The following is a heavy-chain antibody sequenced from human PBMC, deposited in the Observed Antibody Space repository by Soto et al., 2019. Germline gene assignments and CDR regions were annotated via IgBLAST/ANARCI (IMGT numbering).Heavy chain of an antibody. Sequence: SETLSLTCTVSGGSISSNVYYWAWIRQPPGKGLEWIGSIYYAGSTYSNQSLQSRVSISVASSKNQFSLKVSSVTGADTAVYYCARQYYDGSGWYFFDYWGPGTLVTVSS. CDR2: IYYAGST. D-gene: IGHD3-22*01. J-gene: IGHJ4*02. CDR3: ARQYYDGSGWYFFDY. CDR1: GGSISSNVYY. V-gene: IGHV4-39*01.